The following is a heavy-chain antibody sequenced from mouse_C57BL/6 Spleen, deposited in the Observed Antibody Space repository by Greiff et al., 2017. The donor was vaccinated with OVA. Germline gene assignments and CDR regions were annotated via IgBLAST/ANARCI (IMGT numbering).Heavy chain of an antibody. J-gene: IGHJ2*01. CDR2: IDPSDSYT. CDR1: GYTFTSSW. Sequence: QVQLQQPGAELVRPGTSVQLSCKASGYTFTSSWMHWVKQRPGQGLAWIGVIDPSDSYTNYNQKFKGKATLTVDTSSSTAYMQLSSLTSEDSAVYYCARSVFITTVVGNYWGQGTTLTVSS. D-gene: IGHD1-1*01. CDR3: ARSVFITTVVGNY. V-gene: IGHV1-59*01.